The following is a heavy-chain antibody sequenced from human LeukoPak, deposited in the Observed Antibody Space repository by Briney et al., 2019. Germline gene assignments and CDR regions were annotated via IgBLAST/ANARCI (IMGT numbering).Heavy chain of an antibody. CDR1: GGSISSYY. J-gene: IGHJ3*02. V-gene: IGHV4-59*01. D-gene: IGHD4-17*01. Sequence: PSETLSLTCTVSGGSISSYYWSWIRQPPGKGLEWIGYIYYSGSTNYNPSLKSRVTISVDTSKNQFSLKLSSVTAADTAVYYCARDMDHGDFDAFDIWGQGTMVTVSS. CDR3: ARDMDHGDFDAFDI. CDR2: IYYSGST.